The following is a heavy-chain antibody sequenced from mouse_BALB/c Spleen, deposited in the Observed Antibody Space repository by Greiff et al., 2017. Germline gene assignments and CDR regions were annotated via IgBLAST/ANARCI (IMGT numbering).Heavy chain of an antibody. CDR2: IDPSDSDT. CDR3: AIIYDGYYNFDY. D-gene: IGHD2-3*01. V-gene: IGHV1-74*01. J-gene: IGHJ2*01. CDR1: GYSFTSYW. Sequence: QVQLQQSGPQLVRPGASVKISCKASGYSFTSYWMHWVKQRPGQGLEWIGMIDPSDSDTRLNQKFKDKATLTVDKSSSTAYMQLSSPTSEDSAVYYCAIIYDGYYNFDYWGQGTTLTVSS.